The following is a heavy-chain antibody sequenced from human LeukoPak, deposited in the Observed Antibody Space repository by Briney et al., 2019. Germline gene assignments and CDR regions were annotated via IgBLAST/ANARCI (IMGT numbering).Heavy chain of an antibody. V-gene: IGHV4-31*03. CDR2: IYYSGST. D-gene: IGHD3-22*01. CDR3: ARGLADYYDSSGYYTPAPFDY. CDR1: GGSISSGGYY. J-gene: IGHJ4*02. Sequence: PSETLSLTCTVSGGSISSGGYYWSWIRQHPGKGLEWIGYIYYSGSTYYNPSLKSRVTISVDTSKNQFSLKLSSVTAADTAVYYCARGLADYYDSSGYYTPAPFDYWGQGTLVTVSS.